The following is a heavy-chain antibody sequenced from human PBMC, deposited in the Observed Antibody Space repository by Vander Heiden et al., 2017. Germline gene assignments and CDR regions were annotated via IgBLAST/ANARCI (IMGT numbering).Heavy chain of an antibody. V-gene: IGHV3-30*18. CDR1: GFTFRTYD. D-gene: IGHD3-3*01. CDR3: AKTTEYYDCWSGSN. J-gene: IGHJ4*02. CDR2: MSYDGSKK. Sequence: QVLLVECGVGVIHPGRSMRRSCVASGFTFRTYDMLWVRRAPGKQLEWVAAMSYDGSKKFYTDSVKGRFTISRDNSKNTLYMQMNSLRDEDTAVYYCAKTTEYYDCWSGSNWGQGTLVTVSS.